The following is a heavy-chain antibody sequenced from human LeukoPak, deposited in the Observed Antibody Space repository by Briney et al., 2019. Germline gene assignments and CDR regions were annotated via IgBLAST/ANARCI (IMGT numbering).Heavy chain of an antibody. CDR1: GYTFTSYG. V-gene: IGHV1-18*01. CDR3: TRVSGPAGQSLVNNY. J-gene: IGHJ4*02. D-gene: IGHD6-19*01. CDR2: ISAYNGDT. Sequence: EASVKVSCKASGYTFTSYGISWVRQAPGQGLEWMGWISAYNGDTLYAQKFQGRVTMTTDTSTSTAYMELRSLRSDDTAIYYCTRVSGPAGQSLVNNYWGQGTLVTVSS.